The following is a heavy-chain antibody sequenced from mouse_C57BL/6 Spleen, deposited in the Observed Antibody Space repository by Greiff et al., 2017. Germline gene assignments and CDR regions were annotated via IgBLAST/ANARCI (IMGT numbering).Heavy chain of an antibody. D-gene: IGHD1-1*01. CDR1: GYTFTSYW. CDR2: IHPNSGST. CDR3: ARNYYGSSYAMDD. Sequence: QVQLQQPGAELVKPGASVKLSCKASGYTFTSYWMHWVKQRPGQGLEWIGMIHPNSGSTNYNEKFKSKATLTVDKSSSTAYMQLSSLTSEDSAVYYCARNYYGSSYAMDDWGQGTSVTVSS. J-gene: IGHJ4*01. V-gene: IGHV1-64*01.